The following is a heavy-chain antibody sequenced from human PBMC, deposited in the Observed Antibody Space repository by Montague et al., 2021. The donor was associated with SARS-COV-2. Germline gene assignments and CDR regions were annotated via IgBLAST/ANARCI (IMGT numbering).Heavy chain of an antibody. Sequence: SLRLSCAASGFTFSSYTMNWVRQAPGKGLEWVSSISSSSSYISYADLVKGRFTISRDNAKNSLYLQMNSLRAEDTAVYYCARVGIYDYYGMDVWGQGTTVTVSS. CDR1: GFTFSSYT. CDR2: ISSSSSYI. D-gene: IGHD1-26*01. CDR3: ARVGIYDYYGMDV. J-gene: IGHJ6*02. V-gene: IGHV3-21*01.